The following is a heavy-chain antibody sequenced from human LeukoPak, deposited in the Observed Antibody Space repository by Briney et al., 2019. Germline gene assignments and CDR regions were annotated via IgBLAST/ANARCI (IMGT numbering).Heavy chain of an antibody. CDR2: IYSDGST. CDR1: GFYVSSNY. V-gene: IGHV3-66*01. Sequence: GGSLRLSCAASGFYVSSNYMSWVRQAPGKGLEWVSVIYSDGSTYYADSVKGRFTISRDYSKNTLFLQVNSLRAEDTAVYYCARVYYYGSGSFSFDYWGQGTLVTVSS. J-gene: IGHJ4*02. CDR3: ARVYYYGSGSFSFDY. D-gene: IGHD3-10*01.